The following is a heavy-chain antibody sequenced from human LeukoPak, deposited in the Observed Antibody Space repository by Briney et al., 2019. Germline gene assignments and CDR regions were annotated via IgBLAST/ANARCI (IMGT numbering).Heavy chain of an antibody. CDR1: GGTFSSYA. Sequence: ASVKVSCKASGGTFSSYAISWVRQAPGQGLEWMGRIIPIFGIANYAQKFQGRVTIIADKSTSTAYMELSSLRSEDTAVYYCARDSGYGSEINWFDPWGQGTLVTVSS. V-gene: IGHV1-69*04. CDR3: ARDSGYGSEINWFDP. J-gene: IGHJ5*02. CDR2: IIPIFGIA. D-gene: IGHD3-10*01.